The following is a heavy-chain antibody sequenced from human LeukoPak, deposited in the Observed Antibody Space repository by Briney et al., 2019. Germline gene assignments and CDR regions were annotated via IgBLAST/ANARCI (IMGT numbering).Heavy chain of an antibody. D-gene: IGHD3-10*01. Sequence: SETLSLTCTVSGGSISSYYWSWIRQPPGKGLEWIGQINYSGKTNYNPSLKSRITISIDTSRTQFSLKLSSVTAADTAVYYCAGGGMIRGVILSYGAFDLWGQGTVVTVSS. CDR1: GGSISSYY. J-gene: IGHJ3*01. CDR2: INYSGKT. CDR3: AGGGMIRGVILSYGAFDL. V-gene: IGHV4-59*08.